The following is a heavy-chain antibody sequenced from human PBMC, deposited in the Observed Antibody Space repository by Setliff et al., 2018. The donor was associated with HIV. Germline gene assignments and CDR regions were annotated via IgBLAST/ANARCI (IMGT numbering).Heavy chain of an antibody. CDR1: GGSINNYC. D-gene: IGHD3-22*01. Sequence: SETLSLTCTVSGGSINNYCCSWIRQPPGKGLEWIGYFCYTGSSNYNRALKSRVTMSVDTSKNQFSLNLSSVTALDTAVYYCARSRGGHSSDHYLEYWGQGTLVTVSS. CDR2: FCYTGSS. J-gene: IGHJ4*02. CDR3: ARSRGGHSSDHYLEY. V-gene: IGHV4-59*12.